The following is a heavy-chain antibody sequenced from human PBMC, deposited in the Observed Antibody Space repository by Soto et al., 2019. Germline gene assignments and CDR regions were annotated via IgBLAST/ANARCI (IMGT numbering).Heavy chain of an antibody. CDR3: TRDDQGIATSGTPILGS. CDR2: IIWNSEAI. V-gene: IGHV3-9*01. CDR1: GFRFDDYA. Sequence: PGGSLRLSCRASGFRFDDYAMHWVRQAPGKGLEWVAGIIWNSEAIDYAESVRGRFTISRDNAENSAFLQMDSLSPEDTALYYCTRDDQGIATSGTPILGSWGQGTPVTVSS. J-gene: IGHJ4*02. D-gene: IGHD6-13*01.